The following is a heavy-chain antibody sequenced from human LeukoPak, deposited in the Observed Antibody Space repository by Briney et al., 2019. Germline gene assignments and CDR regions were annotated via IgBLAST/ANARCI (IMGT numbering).Heavy chain of an antibody. CDR1: GGTFSSYA. CDR3: ARDERHIVVVTVSRYCYYGMDV. D-gene: IGHD2-21*02. V-gene: IGHV1-69*13. Sequence: ASVKVSCKASGGTFSSYAISWVRQAPGQGLEWMGGIIPIFGTANYAQKFQGRVTITADESTSTAYMELSSLRSEDTAVYYCARDERHIVVVTVSRYCYYGMDVWGQGTTVTVSS. CDR2: IIPIFGTA. J-gene: IGHJ6*02.